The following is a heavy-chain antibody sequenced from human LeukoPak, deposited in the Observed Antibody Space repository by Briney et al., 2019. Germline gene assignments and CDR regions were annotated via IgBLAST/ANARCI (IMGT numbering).Heavy chain of an antibody. CDR3: ASGPYSSSYFAS. V-gene: IGHV3-23*01. J-gene: IGHJ4*02. D-gene: IGHD6-13*01. Sequence: PGGSLRLSCAASGFTFTNFAMKWVRQAPGKGLEWVADISGGGEHTFYADSVKSRFTISRDNSKDTLHLQMSILRPEDTALYYCASGPYSSSYFASWGQGTMVTVSS. CDR1: GFTFTNFA. CDR2: ISGGGEHT.